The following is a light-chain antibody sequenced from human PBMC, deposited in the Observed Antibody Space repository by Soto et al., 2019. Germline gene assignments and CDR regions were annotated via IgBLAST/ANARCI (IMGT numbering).Light chain of an antibody. CDR1: SSDVGSCNC. CDR2: DVS. V-gene: IGLV2-11*01. Sequence: QSALTQPRSVSGSPGQSVTISCTGTSSDVGSCNCVSWYQQYPGKAPKLMIYDVSKRPSGVPDRFSGSKSGNAASLTISGLQAEDEADYYCCSYAGTYTWLFGGGTQLTVL. CDR3: CSYAGTYTWL. J-gene: IGLJ3*02.